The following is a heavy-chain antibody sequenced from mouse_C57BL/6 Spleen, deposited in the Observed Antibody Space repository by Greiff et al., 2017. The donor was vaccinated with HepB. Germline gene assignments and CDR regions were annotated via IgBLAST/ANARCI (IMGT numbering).Heavy chain of an antibody. CDR3: ARDYGSSRYFDG. CDR2: IDPSDSYT. CDR1: GYTFTSYW. J-gene: IGHJ1*03. D-gene: IGHD1-1*01. V-gene: IGHV1-50*01. Sequence: QVQLQQPGAELVKPGASVKLSCKASGYTFTSYWMQWVKQRPGQGLEWIGEIDPSDSYTNYNQKFKGKATLTVDTSSSTAYMQLSSLTSEDSAVYYCARDYGSSRYFDGWGTGTTVTVSS.